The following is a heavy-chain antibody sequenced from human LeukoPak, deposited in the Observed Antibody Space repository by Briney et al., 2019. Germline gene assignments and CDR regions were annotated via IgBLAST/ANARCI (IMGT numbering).Heavy chain of an antibody. Sequence: ASVKVPCKVSGYTLTELSMHWVRQAPGKGLEWMGGFDPEDGETIYAQKFQGRVTMTEDTSTDTAYMELSSLRSEDTAVYYCATVTVRAHAFDIWGQGTMVTVSS. J-gene: IGHJ3*02. D-gene: IGHD2-2*01. CDR3: ATVTVRAHAFDI. V-gene: IGHV1-24*01. CDR2: FDPEDGET. CDR1: GYTLTELS.